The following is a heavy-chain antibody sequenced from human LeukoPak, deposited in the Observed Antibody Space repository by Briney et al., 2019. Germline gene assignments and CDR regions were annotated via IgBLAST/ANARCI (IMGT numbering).Heavy chain of an antibody. D-gene: IGHD7-27*01. V-gene: IGHV3-66*01. J-gene: IGHJ4*02. Sequence: GGSLRLSCAASGFTVSSNHMSWVRQAPGKGQEWVSVIYSGGTIYYADSVKGRFTISRDNSKNTLYLQMNSLRAEDTAVYYCAKYWGESWGQGTLVTVSS. CDR3: AKYWGES. CDR2: IYSGGTI. CDR1: GFTVSSNH.